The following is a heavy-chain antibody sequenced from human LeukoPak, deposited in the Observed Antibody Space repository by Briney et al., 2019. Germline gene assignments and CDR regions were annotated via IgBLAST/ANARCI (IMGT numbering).Heavy chain of an antibody. CDR1: GYSISSGYY. J-gene: IGHJ6*03. CDR3: ASPYYYGSGGYYYYMDV. Sequence: PSETLSLTCTVSGYSISSGYYWGWIRQPPGKGLEWIGSIYHSGKTYYNPSLKSRLTISVDTSKNQFSMKLISVTAADTAVYYCASPYYYGSGGYYYYMDVWGKGTTVTVSS. V-gene: IGHV4-38-2*02. CDR2: IYHSGKT. D-gene: IGHD3-10*01.